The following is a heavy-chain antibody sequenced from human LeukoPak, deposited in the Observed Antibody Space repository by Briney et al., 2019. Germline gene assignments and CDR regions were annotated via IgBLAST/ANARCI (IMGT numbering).Heavy chain of an antibody. V-gene: IGHV3-30*18. CDR3: AKDTSTVTPYYFDY. Sequence: PGGSLRLSCAASGFTFSNYGMHWVRQAPGKGLEWVEVISYDGSNKYYADYVKGRFTISRDNSKNTLYLQMNSLRAEDTAVYYCAKDTSTVTPYYFDYWGQGTLVTVSS. CDR2: ISYDGSNK. J-gene: IGHJ4*02. D-gene: IGHD4-17*01. CDR1: GFTFSNYG.